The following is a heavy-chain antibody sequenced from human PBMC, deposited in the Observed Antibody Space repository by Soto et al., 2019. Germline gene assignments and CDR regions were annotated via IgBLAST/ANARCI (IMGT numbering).Heavy chain of an antibody. CDR2: ISSSSSTI. CDR3: ARAKGVVPGYCSGGSCYDYYYYGMDV. J-gene: IGHJ6*02. Sequence: VQLVESGGGLVQPGGSLRLSCAASGFTFSSYSMNWVRQAPGKGLEWVSYISSSSSTIYYADSVKGRFTISRDNAKNSLYLQMNSLRDEDTAVYYCARAKGVVPGYCSGGSCYDYYYYGMDVWGQGTTVTVSS. CDR1: GFTFSSYS. V-gene: IGHV3-48*02. D-gene: IGHD2-15*01.